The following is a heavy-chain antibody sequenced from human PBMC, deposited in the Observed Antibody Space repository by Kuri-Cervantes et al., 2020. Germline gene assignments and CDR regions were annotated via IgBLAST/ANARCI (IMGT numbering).Heavy chain of an antibody. CDR2: VYFNGNS. J-gene: IGHJ3*02. Sequence: SETLSLTCTLSGASISSGDYYWSWVRQPPGMGLEWIGSVYFNGNSYYNPSLRSPTTVSVDTSKNQFSLKITSVTAADTAVYYCARRQASGWFFGAFDIWGQGTMVTVSS. CDR3: ARRQASGWFFGAFDI. CDR1: GASISSGDYY. D-gene: IGHD6-13*01. V-gene: IGHV4-30-4*08.